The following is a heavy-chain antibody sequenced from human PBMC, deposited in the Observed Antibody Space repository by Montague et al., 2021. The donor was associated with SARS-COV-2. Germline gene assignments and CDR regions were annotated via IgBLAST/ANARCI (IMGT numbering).Heavy chain of an antibody. V-gene: IGHV4-34*01. CDR2: INHSGST. CDR3: ARLPVYYYYYMDV. Sequence: SETLSLTCAVYGGSFSGYYWSWIRQPPGKGLEWIGEINHSGSTNYNPSLKGRVTISVDTSKNQFSLKLSSVTAADTAVYYCARLPVYYYYYMDVWGKGTTGAVFS. CDR1: GGSFSGYY. J-gene: IGHJ6*03.